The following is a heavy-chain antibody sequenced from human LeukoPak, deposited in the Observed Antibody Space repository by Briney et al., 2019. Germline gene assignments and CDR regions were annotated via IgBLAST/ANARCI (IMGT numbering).Heavy chain of an antibody. CDR1: SGSISSNNYY. D-gene: IGHD3-9*01. CDR2: IYYTGST. J-gene: IGHJ6*03. Sequence: SETLSLTCAVSSGSISSNNYYWGWIRQPPGKGLEWIGSIYYTGSTFYNPSLKSRVTMSLDALKNQFTLKVTSVTAADTAVYYCARLVSYDVLTENFYKYYMDVWGKGTTVTVSS. CDR3: ARLVSYDVLTENFYKYYMDV. V-gene: IGHV4-39*01.